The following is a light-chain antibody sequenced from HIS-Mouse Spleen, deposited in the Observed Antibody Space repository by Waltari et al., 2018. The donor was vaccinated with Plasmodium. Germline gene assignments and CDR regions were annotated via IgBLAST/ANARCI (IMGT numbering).Light chain of an antibody. CDR1: SLRSYY. CDR3: NSRDSSGNHQV. J-gene: IGLJ3*02. CDR2: GKN. V-gene: IGLV3-19*01. Sequence: SSELTQDPAVSVALGQTVRITCQGDSLRSYYASWYQQKPGQAPVLVIYGKNNRPSGIPDRFPGSSAGKTASLTITGAQAEDEADYYCNSRDSSGNHQVFGGGTKLTVL.